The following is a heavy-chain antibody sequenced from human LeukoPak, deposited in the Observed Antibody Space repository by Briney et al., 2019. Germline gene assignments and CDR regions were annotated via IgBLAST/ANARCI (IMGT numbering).Heavy chain of an antibody. CDR1: GFTFSSYG. D-gene: IGHD3-9*01. V-gene: IGHV3-30*03. Sequence: PGGSLRLSCAASGFTFSSYGMHWVRQAPVKGLEWVAVISYDGSNKYYADSVKGRFTISRDNSKNTLYLQMNSLRAEDTAVYYCARDYDILTGYHSYGMDVWGQGTTVTVSS. CDR2: ISYDGSNK. J-gene: IGHJ6*02. CDR3: ARDYDILTGYHSYGMDV.